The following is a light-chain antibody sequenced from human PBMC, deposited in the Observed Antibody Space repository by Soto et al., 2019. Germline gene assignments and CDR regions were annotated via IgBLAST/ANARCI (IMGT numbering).Light chain of an antibody. J-gene: IGLJ3*02. CDR3: AAWDDSLSGPV. CDR1: SSNIGRNT. Sequence: QSVLTQPPSASGSPGQRVTISCSGSSSNIGRNTVNWYQQFPGTAPKLLIYGNNQRPSGVPDRFYGSKSGTSASLAISGLQSEDEADYYCAAWDDSLSGPVFGGGNQLTVL. V-gene: IGLV1-44*01. CDR2: GNN.